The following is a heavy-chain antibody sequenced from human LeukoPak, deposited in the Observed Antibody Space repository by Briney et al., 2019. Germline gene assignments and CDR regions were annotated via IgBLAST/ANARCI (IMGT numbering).Heavy chain of an antibody. V-gene: IGHV3-74*01. D-gene: IGHD2-21*02. CDR3: ARDPRLSHYFDY. J-gene: IGHJ4*02. Sequence: PGGSLRLSCAASGFTFSSYWMHWVRQAPGKGLVWVSRINSDGSSTSYADSVKGRFTISRDSAKNTLYLQMNSLRAEDTAVYYCARDPRLSHYFDYWGQGTLVTVSS. CDR2: INSDGSST. CDR1: GFTFSSYW.